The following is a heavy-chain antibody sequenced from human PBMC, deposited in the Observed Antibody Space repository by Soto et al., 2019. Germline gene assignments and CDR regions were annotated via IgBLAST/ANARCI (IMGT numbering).Heavy chain of an antibody. CDR2: ISGSGSTI. CDR3: ARGGVY. V-gene: IGHV3-48*03. Sequence: PVGSLRLSCEATGFTFSSHEMNWIRQTPGKRLEWIAKISGSGSTINYADSVKGRFTISRDNVQRTLHLQMDSLRVEGTGVYYCARGGVYWGRGTLVTVSS. J-gene: IGHJ1*01. CDR1: GFTFSSHE. D-gene: IGHD2-8*01.